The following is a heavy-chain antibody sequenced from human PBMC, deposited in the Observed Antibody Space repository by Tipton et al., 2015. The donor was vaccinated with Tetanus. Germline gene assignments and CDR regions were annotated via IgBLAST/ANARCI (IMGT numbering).Heavy chain of an antibody. D-gene: IGHD2-8*01. CDR3: ARVVNGYWYSDL. Sequence: SLRLSCAASGFTFSDYFISWIRQAPGKGLEWVSYISSNGITKYYGDSVRGRFTISRDNARNSLYLQMNSLRAEDTAIYYCARVVNGYWYSDLWGRGTLVTVPS. CDR2: ISSNGITK. J-gene: IGHJ2*01. V-gene: IGHV3-11*01. CDR1: GFTFSDYF.